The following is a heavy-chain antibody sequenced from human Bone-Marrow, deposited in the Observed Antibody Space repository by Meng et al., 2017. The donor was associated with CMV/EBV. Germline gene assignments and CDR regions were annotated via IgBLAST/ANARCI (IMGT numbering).Heavy chain of an antibody. J-gene: IGHJ4*02. CDR3: AKDEGYDDSSGYYSDFDY. CDR1: TFGRYG. D-gene: IGHD3-22*01. CDR2: ISYDGSNK. Sequence: TFGRYGMHWVRQATGKGLGWVAVISYDGSNKYYADSVKGRFTISRDNSKNTLYLQMNSLRAEDTAVYYCAKDEGYDDSSGYYSDFDYWGQGTLVTVSS. V-gene: IGHV3-30*18.